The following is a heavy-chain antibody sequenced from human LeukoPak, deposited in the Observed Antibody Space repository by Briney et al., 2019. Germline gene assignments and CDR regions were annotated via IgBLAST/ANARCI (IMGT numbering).Heavy chain of an antibody. Sequence: SETLSLTCAVSGCSISSGYYWGWIRQPPGKGLEWIGSICHSGSTYYNPSLKSRVTISVDTSKNQFSLKLSSVTAADTAVYYCARHILSQLSWFDPWGQGTLVTVSS. V-gene: IGHV4-38-2*01. J-gene: IGHJ5*02. CDR2: ICHSGST. D-gene: IGHD6-6*01. CDR1: GCSISSGYY. CDR3: ARHILSQLSWFDP.